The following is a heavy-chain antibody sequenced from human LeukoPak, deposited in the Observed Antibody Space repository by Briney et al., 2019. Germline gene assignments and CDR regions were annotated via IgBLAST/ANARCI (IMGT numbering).Heavy chain of an antibody. CDR2: IRQDGSEK. D-gene: IGHD3-9*01. CDR1: GFTLSSYW. V-gene: IGHV3-7*03. CDR3: ARDPSYYDILTGYYTPSYYFDY. Sequence: AGGSLRLSCAASGFTLSSYWMSWVRQAPGKGLERVANIRQDGSEKYYVDSVKGRFTISRDNAKNSLYLQMNSLRAEDTAVYYCARDPSYYDILTGYYTPSYYFDYWGQGTLVTVSS. J-gene: IGHJ4*02.